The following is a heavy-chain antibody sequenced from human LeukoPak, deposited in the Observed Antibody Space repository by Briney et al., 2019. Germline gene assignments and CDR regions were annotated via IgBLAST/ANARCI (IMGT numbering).Heavy chain of an antibody. CDR2: IDPSGDTT. Sequence: ASVKVSCKAAGYTFTSYYVHWVRQAPGQGLEWMGIIDPSGDTTYYAQKFQGRVTMTRDTSTSTVYMELSSLRSEDTALYYYARGGPTRIEGSDYWGQGTLVTVSS. V-gene: IGHV1-46*01. J-gene: IGHJ4*02. D-gene: IGHD5-12*01. CDR1: GYTFTSYY. CDR3: ARGGPTRIEGSDY.